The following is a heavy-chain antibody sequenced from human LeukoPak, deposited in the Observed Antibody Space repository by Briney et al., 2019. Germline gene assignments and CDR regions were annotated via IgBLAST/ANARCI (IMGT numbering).Heavy chain of an antibody. Sequence: SETLSLTCTVSGRSISSYYWSWIRHPPGKGRECIGYIYYSGSTNYNPSLKSPVTISVDTSKNQFSLKLSSVTAADTAVYYCARVKDDSSGYSHDAFDIWGQGTMVTVSS. CDR3: ARVKDDSSGYSHDAFDI. V-gene: IGHV4-59*01. D-gene: IGHD3-22*01. CDR2: IYYSGST. CDR1: GRSISSYY. J-gene: IGHJ3*02.